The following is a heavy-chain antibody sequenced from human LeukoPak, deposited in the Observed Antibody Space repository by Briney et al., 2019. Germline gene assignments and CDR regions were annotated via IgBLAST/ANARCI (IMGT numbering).Heavy chain of an antibody. D-gene: IGHD6-13*01. CDR2: IYYGGST. CDR3: ARRRGDSSSRDY. Sequence: SETLSLICTVSGGSINSRGFYWGWIRQPPGKGLEWIGNIYYGGSTNYNPSLKSRVTISVDTPKNHFSLKLTSVTAADTAVYYCARRRGDSSSRDYWGQGTPVTVSS. J-gene: IGHJ4*02. CDR1: GGSINSRGFY. V-gene: IGHV4-39*02.